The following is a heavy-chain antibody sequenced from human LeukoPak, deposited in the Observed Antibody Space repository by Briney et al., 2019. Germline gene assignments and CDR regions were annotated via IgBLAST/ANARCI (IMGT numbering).Heavy chain of an antibody. J-gene: IGHJ5*02. CDR3: AKIDSSSLGPQGS. V-gene: IGHV3-23*01. Sequence: GGSLRLSCAASGFTFTSYAMSWVRQAPGKGLEWVSAISGGGVSTYYADSVKGRFTISRDNSKTTLFLQMNSLRAEDTAVYYCAKIDSSSLGPQGSWGQGTLVTVSS. CDR1: GFTFTSYA. D-gene: IGHD7-27*01. CDR2: ISGGGVST.